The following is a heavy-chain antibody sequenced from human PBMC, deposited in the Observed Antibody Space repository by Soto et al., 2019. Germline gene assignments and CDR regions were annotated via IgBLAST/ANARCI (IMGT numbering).Heavy chain of an antibody. D-gene: IGHD3-10*01. Sequence: QVQLVESGGGVVQPGKSLRLSCAAAGFTFSNYGIHWVRQAPGKGLEWVAVTSYDGSKKYYADSVKGRFTISRDNSKNMLYLQMNSLRGEDTAVYYCAKVIGHPYYSCALDVWGQGTTVTVSS. CDR3: AKVIGHPYYSCALDV. CDR2: TSYDGSKK. J-gene: IGHJ6*02. V-gene: IGHV3-30*18. CDR1: GFTFSNYG.